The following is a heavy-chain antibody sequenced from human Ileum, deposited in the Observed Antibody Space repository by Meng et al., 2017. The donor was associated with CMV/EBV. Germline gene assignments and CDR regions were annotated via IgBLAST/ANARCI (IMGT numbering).Heavy chain of an antibody. D-gene: IGHD2/OR15-2a*01. V-gene: IGHV1-18*01. CDR1: GYTFITFG. CDR2: ITPYNGKT. CDR3: AREEYSAYAST. J-gene: IGHJ5*02. Sequence: QVQLVQPGTEVKKPGASVKVSCKASGYTFITFGITWVRQAPGQGLEWMGWITPYNGKTDYAQRLQNRVTMTTDTSTNTVYMELRSLRSDDTAVYYCAREEYSAYASTWGQGTLVTVSS.